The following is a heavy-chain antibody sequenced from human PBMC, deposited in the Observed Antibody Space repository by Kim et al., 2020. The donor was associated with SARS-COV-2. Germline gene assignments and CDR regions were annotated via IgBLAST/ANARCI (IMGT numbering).Heavy chain of an antibody. Sequence: SETLSLTCTVSGGSISSGGYYWSWIRQHPGKGLEWIGYIYYSGSTYYNPSLKSRVTISVDTSKNQFSLKLSSVTAADTAVYYCARLTGGWFDPWGQGTLVTVSP. CDR1: GGSISSGGYY. CDR2: IYYSGST. CDR3: ARLTGGWFDP. D-gene: IGHD2-15*01. V-gene: IGHV4-31*03. J-gene: IGHJ5*02.